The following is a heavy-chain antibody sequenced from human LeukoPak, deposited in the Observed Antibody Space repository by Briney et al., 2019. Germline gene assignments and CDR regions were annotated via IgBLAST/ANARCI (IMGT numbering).Heavy chain of an antibody. V-gene: IGHV3-33*01. CDR2: IWYDGSNK. J-gene: IGHJ4*02. CDR1: GFSFSSYG. CDR3: ARAPTSGSYYMDY. Sequence: GGSLRLSCAASGFSFSSYGMHWVRQAPGKGLEWVAVIWYDGSNKYYADSVKGRFTISRDNSKNTLYLQMNSLRAEDTAVYYCARAPTSGSYYMDYWGQGTLVTVSS. D-gene: IGHD1-26*01.